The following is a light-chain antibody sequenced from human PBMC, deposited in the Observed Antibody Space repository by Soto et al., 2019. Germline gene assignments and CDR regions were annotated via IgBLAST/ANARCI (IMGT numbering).Light chain of an antibody. Sequence: QSALTQPRSVSGSPGQSVTISCTGTNNDVGFYNYVSWYQQQLGKAPKLLIYDVNKRPSGVPPRFSGSKSANTASLTISGLQAEDEAYYYCFSLRGGDSHVFGTGTKLTVL. V-gene: IGLV2-11*01. CDR2: DVN. CDR1: NNDVGFYNY. CDR3: FSLRGGDSHV. J-gene: IGLJ1*01.